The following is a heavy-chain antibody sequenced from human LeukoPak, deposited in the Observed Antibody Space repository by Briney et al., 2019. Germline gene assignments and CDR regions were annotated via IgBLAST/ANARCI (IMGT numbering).Heavy chain of an antibody. Sequence: SETLSLTCACYGGSFSGYYWSWIRQPPAKGLEWIGEIHHSETANYNPSLKSRVTISVDTSKNQFSLNLSSVTAADTAVYYCARGRYCTDDSCYENWFHPWGQGTLVTVSS. CDR1: GGSFSGYY. CDR2: IHHSETA. CDR3: ARGRYCTDDSCYENWFHP. V-gene: IGHV4-34*01. J-gene: IGHJ5*02. D-gene: IGHD3-3*01.